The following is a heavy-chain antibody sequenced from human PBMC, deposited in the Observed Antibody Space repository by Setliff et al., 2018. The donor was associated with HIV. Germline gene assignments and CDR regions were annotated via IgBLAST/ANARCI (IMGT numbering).Heavy chain of an antibody. CDR3: ARDRGVYCISSSCYSPVDAFDI. D-gene: IGHD2-2*01. J-gene: IGHJ3*02. V-gene: IGHV1-18*01. CDR2: ISAYNGNT. CDR1: GYTFSTYG. Sequence: ASVKVSCKASGYTFSTYGISWVRQAPGQGLEWMGWISAYNGNTNYAQRLQGRVTVTTDTSTSTSYMELRSLRSDDTAVYYCARDRGVYCISSSCYSPVDAFDIWGQGTMVTVSS.